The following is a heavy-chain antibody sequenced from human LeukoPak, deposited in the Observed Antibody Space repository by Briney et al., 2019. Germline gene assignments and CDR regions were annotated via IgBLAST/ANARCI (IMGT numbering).Heavy chain of an antibody. Sequence: GGSLRLSCAASGFTFSSYEMHWVRQAPGKGLEWVSYISSIGSTKYYADSVKGRFTISRDNAKNSLYLQMNSLRAEDTAVYYWAREFGEGSPNQQLGWFDPWGQGTLVTVSS. J-gene: IGHJ5*02. V-gene: IGHV3-48*03. D-gene: IGHD6-13*01. CDR1: GFTFSSYE. CDR2: ISSIGSTK. CDR3: AREFGEGSPNQQLGWFDP.